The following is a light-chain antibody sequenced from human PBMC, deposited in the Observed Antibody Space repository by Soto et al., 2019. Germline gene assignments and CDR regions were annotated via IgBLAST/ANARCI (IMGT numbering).Light chain of an antibody. CDR2: EVS. V-gene: IGLV2-14*01. J-gene: IGLJ1*01. CDR3: CSFTSITTYV. Sequence: QSALTQPASVSGSLGQSITISCTGTSSDVGAYNYVSWYQQQPGKAPKLMISEVSNRPSGVSNRFSGSKSGNTASLIISGLQAEDEADYYCCSFTSITTYVFGTGTKVNGL. CDR1: SSDVGAYNY.